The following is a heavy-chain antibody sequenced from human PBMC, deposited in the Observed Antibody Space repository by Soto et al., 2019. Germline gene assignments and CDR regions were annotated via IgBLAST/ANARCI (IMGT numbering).Heavy chain of an antibody. CDR1: GYTFTNFG. CDR2: ISAYNGNT. CDR3: AREGPPIDY. Sequence: QVQLVQSVAEVKKPGASVKVSCKASGYTFTNFGISWVRQAPGQGLEWMGWISAYNGNTNYAQNFQGRVTMTTDTAAGTDYMELRSLRYDVMAVYYCAREGPPIDYRGQGNLITGSS. J-gene: IGHJ4*02. V-gene: IGHV1-18*03.